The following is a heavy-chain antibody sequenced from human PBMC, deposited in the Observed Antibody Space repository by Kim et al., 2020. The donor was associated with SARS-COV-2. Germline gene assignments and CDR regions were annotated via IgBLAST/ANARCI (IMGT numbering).Heavy chain of an antibody. Sequence: GGSLRLSCAASGFTVSSTHMNWVRQAPGKGLEWVSVVYRGGSSFYGDSVKGRFTVSRDTSKNTVDLQMSGLRVDDTAVYYCARNLISYDNSGFRHDAFD. D-gene: IGHD3-22*01. CDR1: GFTVSSTH. V-gene: IGHV3-53*01. CDR3: ARNLISYDNSGFRHDAFD. J-gene: IGHJ3*02. CDR2: VYRGGSS.